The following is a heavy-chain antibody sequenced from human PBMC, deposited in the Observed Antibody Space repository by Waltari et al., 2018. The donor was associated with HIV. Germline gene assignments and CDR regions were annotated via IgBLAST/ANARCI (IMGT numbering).Heavy chain of an antibody. Sequence: EVQLVESGGGLVQPGRSLRLSCTASGFTFGDYAMSWFRQAPGKGREWLVCIRSKAYGGTTEYAASVKGRFTISRDDSRSIAYLQMNSLQTEDTAVYYCTKGRMTTDYWGQGTLVTVSS. V-gene: IGHV3-49*03. CDR2: IRSKAYGGTT. J-gene: IGHJ4*02. D-gene: IGHD4-17*01. CDR3: TKGRMTTDY. CDR1: GFTFGDYA.